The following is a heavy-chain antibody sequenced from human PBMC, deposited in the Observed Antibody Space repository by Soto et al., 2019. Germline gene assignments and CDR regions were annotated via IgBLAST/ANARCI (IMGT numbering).Heavy chain of an antibody. CDR3: AHRSRGYAYYFDQ. V-gene: IGHV2-5*02. D-gene: IGHD5-12*01. Sequence: QITLKESGPALVRPTQTLTLTCSFSGFSLTTRGVAVGWIRQPPGKALEWLALIFWDDDKWYSPSLRSRLTITEDTSKNQVVLTMTNMGPVDTATYYCAHRSRGYAYYFDQWGQGTLVTVSS. CDR1: GFSLTTRGVA. J-gene: IGHJ4*02. CDR2: IFWDDDK.